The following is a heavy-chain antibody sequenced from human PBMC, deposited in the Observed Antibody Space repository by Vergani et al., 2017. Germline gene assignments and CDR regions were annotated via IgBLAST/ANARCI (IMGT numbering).Heavy chain of an antibody. J-gene: IGHJ4*02. CDR3: ASKRGACRAAYCHSYDF. Sequence: QVQLQESCPGLVKASETLSLTCTVSGDSVISTDYHWGWIGQPPGKGLEWIGSMDYSGSTSYNPSLGSRISISFETPKNQFSLRLTSVTAADTAVYYCASKRGACRAAYCHSYDFWGPGTLVGVSS. CDR1: GDSVISTDYH. CDR2: MDYSGST. D-gene: IGHD2-15*01. V-gene: IGHV4-39*01.